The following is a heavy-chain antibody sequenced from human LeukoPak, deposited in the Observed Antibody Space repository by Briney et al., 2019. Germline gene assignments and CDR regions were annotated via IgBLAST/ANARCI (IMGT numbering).Heavy chain of an antibody. Sequence: GGSLRLSCAASGFTFSNAWMNWVRQAPGEGLEWVGRIKTTSDGGTADYAAPVKGRFTISRGDSKNTLYVQMNNLQSEDTAVYYCATDGKQWPWRDHWGQGTLVTVSS. CDR2: IKTTSDGGTA. CDR3: ATDGKQWPWRDH. J-gene: IGHJ4*02. CDR1: GFTFSNAW. V-gene: IGHV3-15*01. D-gene: IGHD6-19*01.